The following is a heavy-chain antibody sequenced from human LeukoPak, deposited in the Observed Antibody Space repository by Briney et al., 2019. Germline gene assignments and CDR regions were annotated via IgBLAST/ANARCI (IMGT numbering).Heavy chain of an antibody. J-gene: IGHJ3*02. D-gene: IGHD3-22*01. CDR3: AKDLDDSSTHTAFDI. Sequence: PGGSLRLSCAASGFTFRSYWMSWVRQAPGKGLEWVANIKQDGSEKYYADSVKGRFTISRDNSKNTLYLQMNSLRAEDTAVYYCAKDLDDSSTHTAFDIWGQGTMVTVSS. CDR1: GFTFRSYW. V-gene: IGHV3-7*03. CDR2: IKQDGSEK.